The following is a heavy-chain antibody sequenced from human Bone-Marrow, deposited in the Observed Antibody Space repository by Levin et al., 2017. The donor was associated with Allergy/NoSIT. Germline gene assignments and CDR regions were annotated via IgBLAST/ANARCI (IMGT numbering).Heavy chain of an antibody. J-gene: IGHJ2*01. CDR1: GFTVNSKY. Sequence: GGSLRLSCAASGFTVNSKYMSWVRQAPGKGLEWVSVIYSDDFGGDTKYIESVKGRFTISRDTSKNTLYLQMNSLRVEDTAVYYCAKCSGWYGKGFFDLWGRGTLVTVSS. V-gene: IGHV3-53*01. CDR3: AKCSGWYGKGFFDL. CDR2: IYSDDFGGDT. D-gene: IGHD6-19*01.